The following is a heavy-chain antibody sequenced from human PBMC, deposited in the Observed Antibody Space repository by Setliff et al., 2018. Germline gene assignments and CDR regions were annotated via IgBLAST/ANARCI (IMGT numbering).Heavy chain of an antibody. J-gene: IGHJ3*02. D-gene: IGHD6-19*01. CDR2: IWDDGGNK. V-gene: IGHV3-33*08. Sequence: GWSLRLSCAASGFTFSTYRMHWVRQAPGKGLEGVAVIWDDGGNKYHADSVKGRSTISRDNSQNTMYLQMNSLRAEDTAVYYCIRDTSGRDAFDIWGQGTMVTVSS. CDR1: GFTFSTYR. CDR3: IRDTSGRDAFDI.